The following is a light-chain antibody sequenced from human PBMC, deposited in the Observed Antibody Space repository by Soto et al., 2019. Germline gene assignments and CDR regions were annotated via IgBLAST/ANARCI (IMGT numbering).Light chain of an antibody. Sequence: QSVLTQPPSASGTPGQRVTISCSGSNSNIGSNTVSWYQQLPGTAPKLLIYSNNQRPSGVPDRFSGSKSGTSASLAISGLQSEAEADYYCAAWGDSLNVVVFGGGTKLTVL. J-gene: IGLJ2*01. V-gene: IGLV1-44*01. CDR2: SNN. CDR3: AAWGDSLNVVV. CDR1: NSNIGSNT.